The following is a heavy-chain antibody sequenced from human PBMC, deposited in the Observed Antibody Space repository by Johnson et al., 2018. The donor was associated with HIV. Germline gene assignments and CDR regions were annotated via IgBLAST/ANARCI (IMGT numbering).Heavy chain of an antibody. CDR1: GFTFSSYG. D-gene: IGHD2-15*01. V-gene: IGHV3-30*03. J-gene: IGHJ3*02. CDR2: ISYDGSNK. Sequence: QVQLVESGGGVVQPGRSLRLSCAASGFTFSSYGMHWVRQAPGKGLEWVAVISYDGSNKYYADSVKGRFTISRDNSKNTLYLQMNSLRAEDTAVYYCARGGGGATDAFDSWGQGTMVTVSS. CDR3: ARGGGGATDAFDS.